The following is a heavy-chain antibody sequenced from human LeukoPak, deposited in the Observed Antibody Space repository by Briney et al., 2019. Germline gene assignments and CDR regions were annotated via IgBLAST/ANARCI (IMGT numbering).Heavy chain of an antibody. V-gene: IGHV1-46*01. CDR2: INPSGGST. D-gene: IGHD2/OR15-2a*01. CDR1: GYTFTSYY. J-gene: IGHJ6*02. Sequence: ASVKVSCKASGYTFTSYYMHWVRQAPGQRLEWMGIINPSGGSTRYAQKFQGRVTMTSDTSTSTVYMELSSLRSEDTAVYYCARDRLLRLQYGMDVWGQGTTVTVSS. CDR3: ARDRLLRLQYGMDV.